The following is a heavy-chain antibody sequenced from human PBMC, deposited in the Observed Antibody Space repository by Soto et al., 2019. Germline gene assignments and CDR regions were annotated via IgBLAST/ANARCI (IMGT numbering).Heavy chain of an antibody. CDR3: ARDRSDSSRADSFDI. J-gene: IGHJ3*02. V-gene: IGHV3-53*01. CDR1: GFTVSNTY. Sequence: EVQLVESGGGLIQPGGSLRLSCAVSGFTVSNTYMSWVRQAPGKGLEWISVIYRGLATYYADSVKGRFTISSDDSRNTVYLQMNSLTTEDTAVYFCARDRSDSSRADSFDIWGQVTMVTVSS. D-gene: IGHD6-25*01. CDR2: IYRGLAT.